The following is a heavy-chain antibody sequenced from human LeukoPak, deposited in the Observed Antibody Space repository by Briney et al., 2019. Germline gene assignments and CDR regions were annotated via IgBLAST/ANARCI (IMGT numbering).Heavy chain of an antibody. J-gene: IGHJ4*02. CDR3: ARDSPLCGGDWYFDY. D-gene: IGHD2-21*02. Sequence: SVKVSCKASGGTFSSDAVSWVRQAPGQGLEWMGRIIPILGIANYAQKFQGRVTITADKSTSTAYMELSSLRSEDTAVYYCARDSPLCGGDWYFDYWGQGTLVTVSS. CDR2: IIPILGIA. CDR1: GGTFSSDA. V-gene: IGHV1-69*04.